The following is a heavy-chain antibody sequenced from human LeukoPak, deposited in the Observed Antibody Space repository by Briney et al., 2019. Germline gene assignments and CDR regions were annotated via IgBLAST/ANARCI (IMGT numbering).Heavy chain of an antibody. CDR1: GGSISSYY. CDR3: ARGDYGDYDLSGYYYMDV. CDR2: IYYSGST. D-gene: IGHD4-17*01. J-gene: IGHJ6*03. V-gene: IGHV4-59*01. Sequence: SETLSLTCTVSGGSISSYYWSWIRQPPGKGLEWIGYIYYSGSTNYNPSLKSRVTISVDTSKNQFSLKLSSVTAADTAVYYCARGDYGDYDLSGYYYMDVWGKGTTVTISS.